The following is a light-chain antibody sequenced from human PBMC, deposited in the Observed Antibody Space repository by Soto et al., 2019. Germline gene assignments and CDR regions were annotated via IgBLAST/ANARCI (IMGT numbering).Light chain of an antibody. J-gene: IGLJ1*01. V-gene: IGLV2-14*01. CDR1: SSDVGGNDY. CDR2: DVS. CDR3: SLFTGTSYV. Sequence: QSVLTQPASVSGSPGQSITISCTGASSDVGGNDYVSWYQQYPGKAPKLMVCDVSNRPSGVSNRFSGSKSGNTASLTISGLRAEDGVVFYCSLFTGTSYVFGTGTKVTVL.